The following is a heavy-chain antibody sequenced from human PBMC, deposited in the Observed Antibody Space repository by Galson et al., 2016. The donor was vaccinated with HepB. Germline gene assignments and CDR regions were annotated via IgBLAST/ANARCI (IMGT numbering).Heavy chain of an antibody. D-gene: IGHD2-2*01. V-gene: IGHV1-18*01. J-gene: IGHJ6*02. Sequence: SVKVSCKASGYTSTSYGISWVRQAPGQGLEWMGWINPYNGNTNYAQKLQGRVTMTTDTSTSTAYMELRSLRSDDTAVYYCASDPRKARYQLLEVYYYYYGMDVWGQGTTVTVSS. CDR3: ASDPRKARYQLLEVYYYYYGMDV. CDR1: GYTSTSYG. CDR2: INPYNGNT.